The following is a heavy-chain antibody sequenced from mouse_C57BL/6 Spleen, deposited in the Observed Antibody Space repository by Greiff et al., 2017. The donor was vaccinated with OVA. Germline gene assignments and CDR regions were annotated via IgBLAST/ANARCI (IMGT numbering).Heavy chain of an antibody. CDR2: INPSSGYT. V-gene: IGHV1-7*01. CDR1: GYTFTSYW. J-gene: IGHJ4*01. D-gene: IGHD1-1*01. Sequence: VQLQQSGADLVKPGASVKLSCKASGYTFTSYWMHWVKQRPGQGLEWIGYINPSSGYTKYNQKFKDKATLTADKSSSTAYMQLSSLTYEDSAVYYCARTVVATGGAMDYWGQGTSVTVSS. CDR3: ARTVVATGGAMDY.